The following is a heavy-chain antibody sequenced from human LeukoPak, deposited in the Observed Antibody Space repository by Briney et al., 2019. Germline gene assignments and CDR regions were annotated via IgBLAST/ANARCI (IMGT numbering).Heavy chain of an antibody. CDR3: VSFYETY. D-gene: IGHD2/OR15-2a*01. CDR1: GYPFSSYS. CDR2: ISVSGGVR. Sequence: GGSLRLSCVASGYPFSSYSMNWIRQAPGKGLEWVSYISVSGGVRSYADSVKGRFTISRDDARNSLYLQMNSLRAEDTAVYYCVSFYETYWGRGTLVTVSS. J-gene: IGHJ4*02. V-gene: IGHV3-48*01.